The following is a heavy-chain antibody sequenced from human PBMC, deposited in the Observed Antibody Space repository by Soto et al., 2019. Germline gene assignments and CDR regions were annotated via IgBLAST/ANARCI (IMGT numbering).Heavy chain of an antibody. V-gene: IGHV2-5*02. J-gene: IGHJ4*02. CDR2: VFWDDGE. CDR3: TQIYGSGSWGWYFHS. CDR1: GFSLTTTGVG. Sequence: QITLRESGPSLVKPTETLTLTCTFSGFSLTTTGVGVGWIRQPPGKALEWLAVVFWDDGERYSPSLKSGVTMAKDTSKNQVVLTMTNMDPVDTATYYCTQIYGSGSWGWYFHSWGQGTLVTVSS. D-gene: IGHD1-26*01.